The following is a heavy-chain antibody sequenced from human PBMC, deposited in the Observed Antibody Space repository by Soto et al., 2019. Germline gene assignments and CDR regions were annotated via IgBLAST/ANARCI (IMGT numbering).Heavy chain of an antibody. CDR1: GGSISSSSYY. Sequence: PSETLSLTCTVFGGSISSSSYYWGWIRQPPGKGLEWIGSIYYSGSTYYNPSLKSRVTISVDTSKNQFSLKLSSVTAADTAVYYCARQPDIVVVVMDYYGMDVWGQGTTVTVSS. CDR2: IYYSGST. CDR3: ARQPDIVVVVMDYYGMDV. V-gene: IGHV4-39*01. D-gene: IGHD2-15*01. J-gene: IGHJ6*02.